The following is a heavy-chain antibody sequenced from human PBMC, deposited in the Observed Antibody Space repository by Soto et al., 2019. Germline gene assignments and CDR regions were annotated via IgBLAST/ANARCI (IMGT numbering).Heavy chain of an antibody. CDR2: ISGSGGST. Sequence: EVQLLESGGGLVQPGGSLRLSCAASGFTFSSYAMSWVRQAPGKGLEWVSAISGSGGSTYYADSVKGRFTISRDNSKNTLFLQKNSLRAADTAVYYCAGGGGNDFNYYYYGMDVWGQGTTVTVSS. CDR3: AGGGGNDFNYYYYGMDV. D-gene: IGHD1-1*01. V-gene: IGHV3-23*01. J-gene: IGHJ6*02. CDR1: GFTFSSYA.